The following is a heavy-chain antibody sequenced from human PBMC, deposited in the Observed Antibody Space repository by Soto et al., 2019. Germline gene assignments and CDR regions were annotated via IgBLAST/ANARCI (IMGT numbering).Heavy chain of an antibody. CDR1: GYTFTKFG. J-gene: IGHJ6*02. Sequence: QVQLVQSGAEVKKPGASVKVSCKASGYTFTKFGISRVRQAPGQGLEWMGWVSGYNGETSYAQSLQGRVTMTTDTSTTTAYMELRSLRSDDTAVFYCAREGLGIYYYNGMDVWGQGTTVTVSS. CDR3: AREGLGIYYYNGMDV. D-gene: IGHD6-19*01. V-gene: IGHV1-18*01. CDR2: VSGYNGET.